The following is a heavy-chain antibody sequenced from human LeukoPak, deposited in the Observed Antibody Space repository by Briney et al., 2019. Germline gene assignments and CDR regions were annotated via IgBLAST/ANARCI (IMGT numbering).Heavy chain of an antibody. J-gene: IGHJ4*02. CDR2: ISGGGGVT. D-gene: IGHD5-12*01. Sequence: GGSLRLSCAASGFTFSSYGMHWVRQAPGKGLEWVSSISGGGGVTYYADSVKGRFTISRDNSKNALYLQMNSLRAEDTAVYYCAKDPRVATIEIFDYWGQGTLVTVSS. CDR3: AKDPRVATIEIFDY. V-gene: IGHV3-23*01. CDR1: GFTFSSYG.